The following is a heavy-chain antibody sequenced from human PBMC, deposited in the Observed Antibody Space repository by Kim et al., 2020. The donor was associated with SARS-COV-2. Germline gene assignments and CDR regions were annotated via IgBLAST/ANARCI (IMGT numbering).Heavy chain of an antibody. D-gene: IGHD7-27*01. Sequence: GGSLRLSCAASGFTFSSYGMHWVRQAPGKGLEWVAVIWYDGSNKYYADSVKGRFTISRDNSKNTLYLQMNSLRAEDTAVYYCARDELGIRGLLGYYYYGMDVWGQGTTVTVSS. CDR2: IWYDGSNK. J-gene: IGHJ6*02. CDR3: ARDELGIRGLLGYYYYGMDV. CDR1: GFTFSSYG. V-gene: IGHV3-33*01.